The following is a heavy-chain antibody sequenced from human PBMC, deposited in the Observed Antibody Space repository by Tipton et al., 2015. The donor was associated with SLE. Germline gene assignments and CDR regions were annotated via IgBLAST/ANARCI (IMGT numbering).Heavy chain of an antibody. J-gene: IGHJ4*02. CDR3: AGEPDY. CDR2: FHHSGST. CDR1: GGSINSYY. V-gene: IGHV4-59*01. Sequence: TLSLTCTVSGGSINSYYWNWIRQSPGKGLEWIGYFHHSGSTNYNPSLQSRVTISRDPSKNQFSLNLSSATAADTAVYYCAGEPDYWGQGTLVTVSS.